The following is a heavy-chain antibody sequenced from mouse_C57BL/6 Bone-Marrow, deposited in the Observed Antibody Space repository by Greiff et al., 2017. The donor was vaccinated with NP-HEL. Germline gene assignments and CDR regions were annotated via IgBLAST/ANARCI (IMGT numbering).Heavy chain of an antibody. CDR1: GYSITSGYY. CDR3: ARAYGNYLDY. D-gene: IGHD2-10*02. J-gene: IGHJ2*01. Sequence: VQLKQSGPGLVKPSQSLSLTCSVTGYSITSGYYWNWIRRFPGNKLEWVGSISYDGSNTYSPSLKNRISITRDTSKNQFFLKLNSVTAEDTATYYCARAYGNYLDYWGQGTTLTVSS. CDR2: ISYDGSN. V-gene: IGHV3-6*01.